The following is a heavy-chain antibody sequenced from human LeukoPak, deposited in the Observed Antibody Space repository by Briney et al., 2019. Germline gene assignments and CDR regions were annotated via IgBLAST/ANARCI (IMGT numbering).Heavy chain of an antibody. D-gene: IGHD3-3*01. CDR3: TTDIDFWSGYSFQH. CDR1: GFTFSNAW. V-gene: IGHV3-15*01. Sequence: GGSLRLSCAASGFTFSNAWMSWVRQAPGKGLEWVGRIKSKTDGGTTDYAAPVKGRFTISRDDSKNTLYLQMNSLKTEDTAVYYCTTDIDFWSGYSFQHWGQGTLVTVSS. CDR2: IKSKTDGGTT. J-gene: IGHJ1*01.